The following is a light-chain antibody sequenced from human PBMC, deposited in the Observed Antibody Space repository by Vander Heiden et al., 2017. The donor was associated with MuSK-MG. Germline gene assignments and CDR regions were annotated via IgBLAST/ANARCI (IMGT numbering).Light chain of an antibody. CDR3: QQYNNWPPWT. CDR2: GAS. Sequence: EIVMTQSPATLSVSPGERAILSCRASQSVSSNLAWYQQKPGQAPRLLIYGASTRATGIPAKFSGSGSGTEFTLTISSLQSEDFAVYYCQQYNNWPPWTFGQGTKVETK. J-gene: IGKJ1*01. CDR1: QSVSSN. V-gene: IGKV3-15*01.